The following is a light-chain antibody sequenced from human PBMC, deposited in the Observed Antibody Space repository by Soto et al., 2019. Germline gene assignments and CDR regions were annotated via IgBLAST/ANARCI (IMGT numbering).Light chain of an antibody. V-gene: IGKV1-5*03. J-gene: IGKJ1*01. CDR2: NAS. CDR1: QSINTW. Sequence: DIQMTQSPSTLSASVGDRVTITCRASQSINTWLAWYQLKPGRAPTILLNNASASESGVPSSFSGGGTGTEVTLTIISLQPDDLATYYCQQYQTYFPFGQGTKVEIK. CDR3: QQYQTYFP.